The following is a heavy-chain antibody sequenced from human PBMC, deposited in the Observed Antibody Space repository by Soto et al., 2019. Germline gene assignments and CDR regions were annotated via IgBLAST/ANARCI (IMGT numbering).Heavy chain of an antibody. CDR2: ISRDGSNE. D-gene: IGHD3-10*01. CDR3: ARDDEGGSDCDLGY. CDR1: GFTFSSYL. V-gene: IGHV3-30-3*01. J-gene: IGHJ4*02. Sequence: QVQLVESGGGVVQPGRSLRLSCATSGFTFSSYLIHWVRQTPDKGLEWVAFISRDGSNEYYADSVKGRFTISRDNSKNTLYLEMTSLRAEDTAVYYCARDDEGGSDCDLGYWGQGTLVTVSS.